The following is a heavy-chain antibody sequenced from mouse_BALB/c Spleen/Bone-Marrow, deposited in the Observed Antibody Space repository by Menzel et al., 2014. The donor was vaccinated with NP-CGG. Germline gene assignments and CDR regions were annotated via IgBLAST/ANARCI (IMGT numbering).Heavy chain of an antibody. CDR2: IYPYNGGT. CDR1: GYTFTDYN. D-gene: IGHD2-1*01. J-gene: IGHJ2*01. CDR3: ARRDGIYVGYFDY. V-gene: IGHV1S29*02. Sequence: VQLQQSGPELVKPGASVRISCKASGYTFTDYNMHWMKQSHGKSLEWIGYIYPYNGGTGYNQKFKNKATLTVDSSSSTAYMELRSLTSEDSAVYSCARRDGIYVGYFDYWGQGTTLTVSS.